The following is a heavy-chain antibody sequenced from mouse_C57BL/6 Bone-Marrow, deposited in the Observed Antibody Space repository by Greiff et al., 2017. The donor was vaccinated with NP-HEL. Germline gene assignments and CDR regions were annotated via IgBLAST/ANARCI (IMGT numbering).Heavy chain of an antibody. V-gene: IGHV1-69*01. D-gene: IGHD2-4*01. CDR3: AIDGYDYDGPYWYAMDY. CDR1: GYTFTSYW. J-gene: IGHJ4*01. Sequence: QVQLQQSGAELVMPGASVKLSCKASGYTFTSYWMHWVKQRPGQGLEWIGEIDPSDSYTNYNQKFKGKSTLTVDKSSSTAYMQLSSLTSEDSAVYYCAIDGYDYDGPYWYAMDYWGQGTSVTVSS. CDR2: IDPSDSYT.